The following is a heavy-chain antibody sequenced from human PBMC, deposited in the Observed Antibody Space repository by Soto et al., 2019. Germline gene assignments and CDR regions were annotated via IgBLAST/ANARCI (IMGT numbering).Heavy chain of an antibody. V-gene: IGHV3-23*01. Sequence: GGSLRLSCAASGFTFISYAMSWVRQAPGKGLEWVSAISGSGGSTYYADSVKGRFTISRDSSKNTLYLQMNSLRAEDTAVYYCAKDGGNAYYYYGMDVWGQGTTVTVSS. J-gene: IGHJ6*02. CDR2: ISGSGGST. CDR3: AKDGGNAYYYYGMDV. CDR1: GFTFISYA. D-gene: IGHD2-15*01.